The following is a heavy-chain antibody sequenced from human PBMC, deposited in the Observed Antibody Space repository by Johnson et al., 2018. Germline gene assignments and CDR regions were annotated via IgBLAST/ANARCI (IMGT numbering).Heavy chain of an antibody. CDR1: GFTFSSYA. Sequence: QVQLVESGGGVVQPGRSLRLSCAASGFTFSSYAMHWVRQAPGKGLEWVAVISYDGSNKYYAVSVKGRFTISRDNSKNTLYLQMNSPRAEDTAVYYCARALWFGESAGYMDVWGKGTTVTVSS. V-gene: IGHV3-30-3*01. J-gene: IGHJ6*03. CDR2: ISYDGSNK. D-gene: IGHD3-10*01. CDR3: ARALWFGESAGYMDV.